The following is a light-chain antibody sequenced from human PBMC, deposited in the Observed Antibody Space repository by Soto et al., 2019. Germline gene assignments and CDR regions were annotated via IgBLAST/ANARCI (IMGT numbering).Light chain of an antibody. J-gene: IGKJ1*01. CDR2: LAS. CDR3: QQYHSAPQS. Sequence: DIVMTQSPDSLAVSLGERATINCKSSQSVLYITNNKNYLAWYQQKPGQPPKLLIYLASTRESGVPDRFSASESGTDFTLTISSLQAEDVAFYYCQQYHSAPQSFGQGPKVEIK. V-gene: IGKV4-1*01. CDR1: QSVLYITNNKNY.